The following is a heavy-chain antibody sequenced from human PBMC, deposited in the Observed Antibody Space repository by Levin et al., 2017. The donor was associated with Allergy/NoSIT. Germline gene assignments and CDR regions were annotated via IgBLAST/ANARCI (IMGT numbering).Heavy chain of an antibody. CDR1: GYSFTSYW. CDR2: IDPTNSNS. CDR3: ARQGRNWNDWFDP. V-gene: IGHV5-10-1*01. D-gene: IGHD1-20*01. J-gene: IGHJ5*02. Sequence: KVSCKGSGYSFTSYWISWVRQMPGKGLEWMGRIDPTNSNSDYSPSFQGHVTISADKSISTAYLQWSSLKASDTAMYYCARQGRNWNDWFDPWGQGTLVTVSS.